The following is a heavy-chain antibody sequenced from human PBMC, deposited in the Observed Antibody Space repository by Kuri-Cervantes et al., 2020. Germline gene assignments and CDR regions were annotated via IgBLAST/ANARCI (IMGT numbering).Heavy chain of an antibody. CDR1: GFPFSTYW. D-gene: IGHD3-22*01. CDR2: INQDGSEK. Sequence: GESLKISCAASGFPFSTYWMSWVRQAPGKGLEWVANINQDGSEKYYVDSVKGRFTISRDNANNSLYLQMNSLRAEDTAVYYCAGGVLVVNNDWFDPWGRGTLVTVSS. J-gene: IGHJ5*02. CDR3: AGGVLVVNNDWFDP. V-gene: IGHV3-7*03.